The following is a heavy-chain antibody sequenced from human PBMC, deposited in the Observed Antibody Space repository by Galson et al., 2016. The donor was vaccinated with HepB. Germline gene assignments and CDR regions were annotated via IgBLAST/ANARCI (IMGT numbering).Heavy chain of an antibody. CDR3: AIESPIAAPGANDC. D-gene: IGHD6-13*01. CDR2: IWSDGTNK. V-gene: IGHV3-33*08. CDR1: GFTFNRYG. Sequence: SLRLFCAASGFTFNRYGMHWVRQAPGKGLEGVALIWSDGTNKYYADSVKGGFTISRDNSKNTAYLQMNSLRAEDKAIYYCAIESPIAAPGANDCWGQAATVTVAS. J-gene: IGHJ4*02.